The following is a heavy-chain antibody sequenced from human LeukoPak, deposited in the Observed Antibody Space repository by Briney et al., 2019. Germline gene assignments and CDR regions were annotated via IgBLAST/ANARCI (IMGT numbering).Heavy chain of an antibody. V-gene: IGHV3-30*18. J-gene: IGHJ6*02. CDR3: AKDQGDNSGTYYYYYGMDV. CDR1: GXTFSSYG. D-gene: IGHD3-22*01. Sequence: GGSLRLSCAASGXTFSSYGMHWVRQAPGKGLEWVAVISYDGSNKYYADSVKGRFTISRDNSKNTLYLQMNSLRAEDTAVYYCAKDQGDNSGTYYYYYGMDVWGQGTTVTVSS. CDR2: ISYDGSNK.